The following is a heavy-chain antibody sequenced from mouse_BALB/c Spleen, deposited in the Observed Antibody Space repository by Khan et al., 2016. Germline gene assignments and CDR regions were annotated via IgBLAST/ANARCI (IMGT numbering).Heavy chain of an antibody. CDR2: IDPENGDT. CDR1: VFNIKDYY. CDR3: NAIYYGSDVYFDY. Sequence: VQLKQSGAELVRSGASVKLSCTASVFNIKDYYMHWVKQRPEQGLEWIGWIDPENGDTEYAPKFQGKATMTADTSSNAAYLQFSSLTSEDSAVSYANAIYYGSDVYFDYWGQGTTLTVSS. D-gene: IGHD1-1*01. V-gene: IGHV14-4*02. J-gene: IGHJ2*01.